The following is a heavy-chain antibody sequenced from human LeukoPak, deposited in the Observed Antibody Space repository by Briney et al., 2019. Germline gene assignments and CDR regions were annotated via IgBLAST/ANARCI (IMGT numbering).Heavy chain of an antibody. Sequence: ASVKVSCKASGYTFTSYDINWVRQATGQGLEWMGWMNPNSGNTGYAQKLQGRVTITGNTSISTAYMELSSLRSEDTVVYYCVRIDYSNAFDIWGQGTMVTVSS. V-gene: IGHV1-8*03. CDR2: MNPNSGNT. D-gene: IGHD4-11*01. CDR1: GYTFTSYD. CDR3: VRIDYSNAFDI. J-gene: IGHJ3*02.